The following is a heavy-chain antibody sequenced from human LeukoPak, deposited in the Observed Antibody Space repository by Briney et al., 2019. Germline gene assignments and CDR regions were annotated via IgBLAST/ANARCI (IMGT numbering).Heavy chain of an antibody. Sequence: GGSLRLSCAASGFTFSSYWMSWVRQAPGKGLEWVANIKQDGSEKYYVDSVKGRFTISRDNAKNSLYLQMNSLRAEDTAVYYCARDILKGGRSSFDYWGQGTLVTVSS. J-gene: IGHJ4*02. CDR1: GFTFSSYW. CDR2: IKQDGSEK. CDR3: ARDILKGGRSSFDY. V-gene: IGHV3-7*01. D-gene: IGHD2-15*01.